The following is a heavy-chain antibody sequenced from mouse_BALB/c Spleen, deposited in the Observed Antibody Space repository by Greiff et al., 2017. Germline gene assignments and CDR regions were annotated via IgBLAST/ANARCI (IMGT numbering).Heavy chain of an antibody. CDR3: AREGGNYERWFAY. D-gene: IGHD2-1*01. J-gene: IGHJ3*01. V-gene: IGHV3-6*02. CDR2: ISYDGSN. Sequence: DVKLQESGPGLVKPSQSLSLTCSVTGYSITSGYYWNWIRQFPGNKLEWMGYISYDGSNNYNPSLKNRISITRDTSKNQFFLKLNSVTTEDTATYYCAREGGNYERWFAYWGQGTLVTVSA. CDR1: GYSITSGYY.